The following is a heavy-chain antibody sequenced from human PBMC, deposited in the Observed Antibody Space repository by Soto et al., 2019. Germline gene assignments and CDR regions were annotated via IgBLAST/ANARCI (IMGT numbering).Heavy chain of an antibody. V-gene: IGHV1-2*02. CDR3: ARNYYDSSDLEFLDF. J-gene: IGHJ4*01. CDR1: GYTFTSYY. D-gene: IGHD3-22*01. Sequence: SVEVSCKASGYTFTSYYIHWVRQAPGQGLEWMGWINPITGGTNYAPKFQGRVTMTRDTSITTAYMELSRLRSDDTAVYYCARNYYDSSDLEFLDFWGHGTPVP. CDR2: INPITGGT.